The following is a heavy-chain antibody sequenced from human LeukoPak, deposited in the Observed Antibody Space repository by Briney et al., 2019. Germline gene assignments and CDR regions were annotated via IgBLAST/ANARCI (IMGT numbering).Heavy chain of an antibody. V-gene: IGHV4-34*01. CDR1: GGSFSGYY. CDR3: ARRGGVGDYGDSTFDY. Sequence: SETLSLTCAVYGGSFSGYYWSWIRQPPGKGLEWIGSIYYSGSTYYNPSLKSRVTISVDTSKNQFSLKLSSVTAADTAVYYCARRGGVGDYGDSTFDYWGQGTLVTVSS. D-gene: IGHD4-17*01. CDR2: IYYSGST. J-gene: IGHJ4*02.